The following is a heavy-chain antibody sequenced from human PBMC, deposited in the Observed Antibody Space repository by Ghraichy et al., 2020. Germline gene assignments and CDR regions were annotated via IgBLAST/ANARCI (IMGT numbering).Heavy chain of an antibody. D-gene: IGHD1-7*01. V-gene: IGHV1-46*01. Sequence: ASVKVSCKASGYTFTSYYMHWVRQAPGQGLEWMGIINPSSGGTSYAQKFQGRLTMTSDTSTSTVYMELSSLRSEDTAVYYCARDKGIAGTTWGYYFDYWGQGTLVTVSS. J-gene: IGHJ4*02. CDR2: INPSSGGT. CDR3: ARDKGIAGTTWGYYFDY. CDR1: GYTFTSYY.